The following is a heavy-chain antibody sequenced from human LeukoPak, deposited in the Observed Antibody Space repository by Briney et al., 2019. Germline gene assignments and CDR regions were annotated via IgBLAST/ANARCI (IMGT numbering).Heavy chain of an antibody. CDR2: ISAYNGNT. V-gene: IGHV1-18*01. CDR1: GYTFSSYG. Sequence: GASVKVSGKASGYTFSSYGISWVRQAPGQGLEWMGWISAYNGNTNYAQKLQGRVTMTTDTSTSTAYMELRSLRSDDTAVYYCARDFYAGIAAAGDQDASDIWGEGKMVTVSS. CDR3: ARDFYAGIAAAGDQDASDI. D-gene: IGHD6-13*01. J-gene: IGHJ3*02.